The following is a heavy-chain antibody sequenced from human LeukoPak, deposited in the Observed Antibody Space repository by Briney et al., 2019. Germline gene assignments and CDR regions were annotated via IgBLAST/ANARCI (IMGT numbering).Heavy chain of an antibody. V-gene: IGHV1-8*01. D-gene: IGHD6-19*01. J-gene: IGHJ6*02. Sequence: VASVKVSCKASEYTFTSYDINWVRQATGQGLEWMGWMNPNSGNTGYAQKFQGRVTMTRNTSISTAYMELSSLRSEDTAVYYCARAYSSGWLSYYYSDGMDVWGQGTTVTVSS. CDR3: ARAYSSGWLSYYYSDGMDV. CDR1: EYTFTSYD. CDR2: MNPNSGNT.